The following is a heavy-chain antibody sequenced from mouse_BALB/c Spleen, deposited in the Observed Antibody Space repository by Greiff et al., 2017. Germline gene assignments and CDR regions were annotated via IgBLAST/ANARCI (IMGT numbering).Heavy chain of an antibody. D-gene: IGHD1-1*01. J-gene: IGHJ2*01. CDR1: GFSLTSYG. CDR2: IWAGGST. V-gene: IGHV2-9*02. CDR3: ARSPLLRYYFDY. Sequence: VKLMESGPGLVAPSQSLSITCTVSGFSLTSYGVHWVRQPPGKGLEWLGVIWAGGSTNYNSALMSRLSISKDNSKSQVFLKMNSLQTDDTAMYYCARSPLLRYYFDYWGQGTTLTVSS.